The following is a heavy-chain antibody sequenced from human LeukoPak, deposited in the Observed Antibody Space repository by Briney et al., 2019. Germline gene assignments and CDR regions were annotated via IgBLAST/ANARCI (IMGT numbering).Heavy chain of an antibody. CDR1: GFTFNNFA. J-gene: IGHJ4*02. CDR2: IRDSGDST. D-gene: IGHD4-17*01. V-gene: IGHV3-23*01. CDR3: GKLRGSTVTWEAVDY. Sequence: GGSLRLSCAASGFTFNNFAMGWVRQAPGKGLEWVSGIRDSGDSTYSADSVKGRFTISRDDSKNTLYLQMNSLRAEDTAIYYCGKLRGSTVTWEAVDYWGQGTLVSVSS.